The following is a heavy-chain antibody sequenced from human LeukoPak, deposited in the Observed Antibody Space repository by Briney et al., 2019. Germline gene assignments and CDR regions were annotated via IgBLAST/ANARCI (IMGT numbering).Heavy chain of an antibody. CDR3: ARGCSGGSCYYYSYGMDV. D-gene: IGHD2-15*01. Sequence: GASVRLSCKASGGTFSSYAISWVRQAPGQGLEWVGEINAIVGTANYAQTVKGRVTITGDESKSTRYMEMSSLRSEDTAGYYCARGCSGGSCYYYSYGMDVWGQGTTVTVSS. CDR2: INAIVGTA. J-gene: IGHJ6*02. CDR1: GGTFSSYA. V-gene: IGHV1-69*13.